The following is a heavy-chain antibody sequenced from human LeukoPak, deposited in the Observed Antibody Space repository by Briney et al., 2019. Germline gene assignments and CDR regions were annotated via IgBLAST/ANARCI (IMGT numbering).Heavy chain of an antibody. CDR2: ISGSGGST. CDR3: ARDYGDYYFDY. V-gene: IGHV3-23*01. J-gene: IGHJ4*02. D-gene: IGHD4-17*01. Sequence: GGSLRLSCAASGFIVSTNSMSWVRQAPGKGLEWVSAISGSGGSTYYADSVKGRFTISRDNSKNTLYLQMNSLRAEDTAVYYCARDYGDYYFDYWGQGTLVTVSS. CDR1: GFIVSTNS.